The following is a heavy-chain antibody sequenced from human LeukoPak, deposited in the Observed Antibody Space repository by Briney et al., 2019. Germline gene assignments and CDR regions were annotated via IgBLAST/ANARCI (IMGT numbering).Heavy chain of an antibody. V-gene: IGHV4-59*01. CDR2: IYYSGST. CDR3: ARVIAVTGAFNAFDI. CDR1: GGSISSYY. D-gene: IGHD6-19*01. J-gene: IGHJ3*02. Sequence: SEPLSLTCFVSGGSISSYYWSWIRQPPGKGLEWIGYIYYSGSTNYNPSLKSRVTISVDTSKNQFSLRLSSVTAADTAVYYCARVIAVTGAFNAFDIWGQGTMVTVSS.